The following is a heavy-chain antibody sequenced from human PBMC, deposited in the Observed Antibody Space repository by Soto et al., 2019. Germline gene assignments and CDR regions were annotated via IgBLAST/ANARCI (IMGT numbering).Heavy chain of an antibody. J-gene: IGHJ4*02. V-gene: IGHV1-18*01. D-gene: IGHD1-26*01. CDR1: GYTFTCYG. Sequence: ASVKISCKASGYTFTCYGISWVRQAPGQGLEWMGWISAYNGNTNYAQKLQGRVTMTTDTSTSTAYMELRSLRSDDTAVYYCAREYSGSYYSDYWGQGTLVTVSS. CDR3: AREYSGSYYSDY. CDR2: ISAYNGNT.